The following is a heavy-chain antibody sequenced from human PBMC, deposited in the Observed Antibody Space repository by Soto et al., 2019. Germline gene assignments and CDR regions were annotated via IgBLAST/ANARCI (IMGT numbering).Heavy chain of an antibody. J-gene: IGHJ4*02. Sequence: GGSLRLSCAASGFTFGSYAMTWVRQSPGKGLEWVSYISDSGGDTYYADSVKGRFTISRDNSKNTLYLQMNSLRVEDTAAYYCAKGPMIRGVIPAFDYWGQGTLVTVSS. CDR2: ISDSGGDT. D-gene: IGHD3-10*01. CDR3: AKGPMIRGVIPAFDY. CDR1: GFTFGSYA. V-gene: IGHV3-23*01.